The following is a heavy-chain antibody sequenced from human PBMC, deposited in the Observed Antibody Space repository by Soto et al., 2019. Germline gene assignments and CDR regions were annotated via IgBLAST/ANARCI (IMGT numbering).Heavy chain of an antibody. CDR2: ISSSSSYI. Sequence: GGSLRLSCAASGFTFSSYSMNWVRQAPGKGLEWVSSISSSSSYIYYADSVKGRFTISRDNAKNSLYLQMNSLRAEDTAVYYCAIGDYYGSGVGDYWGQGTLVTVSS. CDR3: AIGDYYGSGVGDY. D-gene: IGHD3-10*01. V-gene: IGHV3-21*01. CDR1: GFTFSSYS. J-gene: IGHJ4*02.